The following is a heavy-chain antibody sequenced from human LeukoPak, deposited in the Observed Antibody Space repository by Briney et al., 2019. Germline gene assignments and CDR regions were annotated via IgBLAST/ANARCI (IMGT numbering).Heavy chain of an antibody. D-gene: IGHD3-10*01. CDR2: INHSGST. V-gene: IGHV4-34*01. Sequence: SETLSLTCAVYGGSFSGYYWSWIRQPPGKGLEWIGEINHSGSTNYNPSLKSRVTISVDTSKNQFSLKLSSVTAADTAVYYCARGPDGDDAFDIWGQGTMVTVSS. CDR1: GGSFSGYY. CDR3: ARGPDGDDAFDI. J-gene: IGHJ3*02.